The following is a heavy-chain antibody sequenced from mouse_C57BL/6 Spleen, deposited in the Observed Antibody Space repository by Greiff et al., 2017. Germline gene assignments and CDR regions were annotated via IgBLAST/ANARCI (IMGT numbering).Heavy chain of an antibody. V-gene: IGHV5-9-1*02. J-gene: IGHJ2*01. CDR3: TREGSSSVDY. CDR2: ISSGGDYI. CDR1: GFTFSSYA. D-gene: IGHD1-1*01. Sequence: EVKLEESGEGLVKPGGSLKLSCAASGFTFSSYAMSWVRQTPEKRLEWVAYISSGGDYIYYADTVKGRFTISRDNARNTLYLQMSSLKSEDTAMYYCTREGSSSVDYWGQGTTLTVSS.